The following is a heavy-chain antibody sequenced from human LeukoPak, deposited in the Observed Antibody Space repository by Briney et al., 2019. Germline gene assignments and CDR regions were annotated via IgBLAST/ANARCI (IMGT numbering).Heavy chain of an antibody. V-gene: IGHV3-23*01. CDR1: AFTISNYG. CDR3: AKGHADSSGYYYFDS. D-gene: IGHD3-22*01. J-gene: IGHJ4*02. Sequence: TGGSLRLSCAASAFTISNYGMSWVRQAPGKGLEWVSAIRGNAGTTYYADSVQSRFTIFRDNSKNMLYLQMNSLRVEDTAVYYCAKGHADSSGYYYFDSWGQGTLVTVSS. CDR2: IRGNAGTT.